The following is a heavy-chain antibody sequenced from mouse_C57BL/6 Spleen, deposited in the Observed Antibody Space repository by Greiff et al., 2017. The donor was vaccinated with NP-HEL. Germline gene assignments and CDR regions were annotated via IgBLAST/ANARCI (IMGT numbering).Heavy chain of an antibody. Sequence: VKLQQPGAELVMPGASVKLSCKASGYTFTSYWMHWVKQRPGQGLEWIGEIDPSDSYTNYNQKFKGKSTLTVDKSSSTAYMQLSSLTSEDSAVYYCARRDGNSYAMDYWGQGTSVTVSS. J-gene: IGHJ4*01. CDR3: ARRDGNSYAMDY. CDR2: IDPSDSYT. D-gene: IGHD2-1*01. CDR1: GYTFTSYW. V-gene: IGHV1-69*01.